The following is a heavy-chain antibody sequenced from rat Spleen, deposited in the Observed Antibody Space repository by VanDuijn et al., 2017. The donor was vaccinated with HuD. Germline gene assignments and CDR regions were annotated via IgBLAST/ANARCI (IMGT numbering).Heavy chain of an antibody. D-gene: IGHD1-11*01. Sequence: EVQLVESGGGLVQPGRSLKLSCAASGFTFSDYYMAWVRQTPTRGLEWVAYISYGDSSGHSSTYYRDSVKGRFTISRDNTKSTLSLQMDSLRSEDTATYYCARRHYGYTDYFDYWGQGVMVPVSS. V-gene: IGHV5-27*01. CDR3: ARRHYGYTDYFDY. CDR1: GFTFSDYY. J-gene: IGHJ2*01. CDR2: ISYGDSSGHSST.